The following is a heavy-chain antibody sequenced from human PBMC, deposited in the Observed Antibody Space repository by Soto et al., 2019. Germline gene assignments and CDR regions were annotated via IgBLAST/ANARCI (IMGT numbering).Heavy chain of an antibody. CDR1: GYTFTSYY. D-gene: IGHD2-21*01. V-gene: IGHV1-46*01. Sequence: ASVKVSFKASGYTFTSYYIHWVRQAPGQGLEWMGIINPSGGSTSYAQKFQGRVTMTRDTSTSTVHMEVRSLRSDDTAVYYCAREGGASYFYYGMDVWGQGTPVTVSS. J-gene: IGHJ6*01. CDR2: INPSGGST. CDR3: AREGGASYFYYGMDV.